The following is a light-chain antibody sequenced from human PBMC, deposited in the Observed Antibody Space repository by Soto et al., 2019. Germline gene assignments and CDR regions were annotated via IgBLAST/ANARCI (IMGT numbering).Light chain of an antibody. J-gene: IGKJ1*01. V-gene: IGKV3-15*01. Sequence: EIVLTQSLDTLSVSPGERTALSCRASQSVSSNLAREQQKPGQAPRLLIFGASTRATGIPARFSASGSGTDFTLTISDVQPEDFALYYCHQRQSWPRTFGQGTKVDIK. CDR2: GAS. CDR1: QSVSSN. CDR3: HQRQSWPRT.